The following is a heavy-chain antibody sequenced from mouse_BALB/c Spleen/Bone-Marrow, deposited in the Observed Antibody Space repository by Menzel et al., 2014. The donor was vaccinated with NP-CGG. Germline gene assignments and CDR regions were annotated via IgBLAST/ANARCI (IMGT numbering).Heavy chain of an antibody. CDR2: INPYNGDT. CDR1: GYSFTGYF. CDR3: ARDYYDYYFDY. D-gene: IGHD2-4*01. V-gene: IGHV1-20*02. J-gene: IGHJ2*01. Sequence: EVQLQESGPELVKPGASVNISCKASGYSFTGYFMNWVMQSHGKSLEWIGRINPYNGDTFYNQKFKGKATLTVDKSSSTAHMELRSLASEDSAVYYCARDYYDYYFDYWGQGTTLTVSS.